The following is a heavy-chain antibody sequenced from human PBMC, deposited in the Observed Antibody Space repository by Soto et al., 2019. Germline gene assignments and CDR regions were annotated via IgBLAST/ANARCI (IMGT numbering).Heavy chain of an antibody. J-gene: IGHJ6*02. V-gene: IGHV1-2*04. D-gene: IGHD3-10*01. CDR2: INPNSGGT. CDR3: ARDLRLWFGELLSDHYYYYGMDV. Sequence: ASVKVSCKASGYTFTGYYMHWVRQAPGQGLEWMGWINPNSGGTNYAQKFQGWVTMTRDTSISTAYMELSRLRSDDTAVYYCARDLRLWFGELLSDHYYYYGMDVWGQGTTVTVSS. CDR1: GYTFTGYY.